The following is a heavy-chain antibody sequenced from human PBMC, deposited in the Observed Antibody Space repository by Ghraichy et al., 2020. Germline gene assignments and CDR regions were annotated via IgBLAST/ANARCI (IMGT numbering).Heavy chain of an antibody. D-gene: IGHD2-15*01. V-gene: IGHV4-59*01. CDR2: IYYSGST. CDR1: GGSISSYY. J-gene: IGHJ1*01. CDR3: ASEVVCSGGSCYPRGYFQH. Sequence: SETLSLTCTVSGGSISSYYWSWIRQPPGKGLEWIGYIYYSGSTNYNPSLKSRVTISVDTSKNQFSLKLSSVTAADTAVYYCASEVVCSGGSCYPRGYFQHWGQGTLVTVSS.